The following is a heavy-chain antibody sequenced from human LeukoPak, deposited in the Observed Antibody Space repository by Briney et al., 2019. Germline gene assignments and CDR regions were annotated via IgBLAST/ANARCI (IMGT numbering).Heavy chain of an antibody. V-gene: IGHV3-9*01. CDR1: GFTFDDYA. Sequence: GRSLRLSCAASGFTFDDYAMHWVRQAPGKGLEWVSGISWNSGSIGYADSVKGRFTISRDNAKNSLYLQMNSLRAEDTAVYYCAKDGSSSSVWFGESMDYWGQGTLVTVSS. D-gene: IGHD3-10*01. CDR3: AKDGSSSSVWFGESMDY. CDR2: ISWNSGSI. J-gene: IGHJ4*02.